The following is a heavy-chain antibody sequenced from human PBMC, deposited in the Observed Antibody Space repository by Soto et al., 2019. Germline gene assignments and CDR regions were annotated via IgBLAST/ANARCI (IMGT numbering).Heavy chain of an antibody. J-gene: IGHJ4*02. CDR2: IYHSGST. Sequence: SETLSLTCTVSGGSISSSSYYWGWIRQPPGKGLEWIGSIYHSGSTYYNPSLKSRVTISVDTSKNQFSLKLSSVTAADTAVYYCARRVYRSGGLDYWGQGTLVTVSS. CDR1: GGSISSSSYY. V-gene: IGHV4-39*01. D-gene: IGHD5-18*01. CDR3: ARRVYRSGGLDY.